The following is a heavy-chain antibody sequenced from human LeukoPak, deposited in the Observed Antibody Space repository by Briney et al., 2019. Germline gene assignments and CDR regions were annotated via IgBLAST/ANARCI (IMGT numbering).Heavy chain of an antibody. Sequence: SETLSLTCTVSGGSISSSSYYWGWIRQPPGKGLEWIGSIYYSGGTYYNPSLKSRVTISVDTSKNQFSLKLSSVTAADTAVYYCARVPKTPHSGWSSSWFDPWGQGTLVTVSS. CDR2: IYYSGGT. J-gene: IGHJ5*02. CDR1: GGSISSSSYY. CDR3: ARVPKTPHSGWSSSWFDP. V-gene: IGHV4-39*07. D-gene: IGHD6-19*01.